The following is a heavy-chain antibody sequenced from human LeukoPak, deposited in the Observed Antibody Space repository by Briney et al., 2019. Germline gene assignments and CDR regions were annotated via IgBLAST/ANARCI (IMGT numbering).Heavy chain of an antibody. CDR2: INPNSGNR. D-gene: IGHD2-15*01. CDR1: GYTFTGYY. Sequence: ASVKVSCKASGYTFTGYYMHWVRQAPGQGLEWMGWINPNSGNRGYAQQFQGRVTITRDTSISTVYMELSSLRSEGTAVYYCARVDGSPDYWGQGTLVTVSS. V-gene: IGHV1-8*03. CDR3: ARVDGSPDY. J-gene: IGHJ4*02.